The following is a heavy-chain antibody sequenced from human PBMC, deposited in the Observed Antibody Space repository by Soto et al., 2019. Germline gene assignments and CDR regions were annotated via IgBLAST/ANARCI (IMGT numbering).Heavy chain of an antibody. D-gene: IGHD2-2*01. CDR3: ARDPGYCISTSCYYYGMDV. V-gene: IGHV1-69*13. CDR1: GGTFSSYA. J-gene: IGHJ6*02. CDR2: IIPIFGTA. Sequence: SGKVSCKASGGTFSSYAISWVRQAPGQGLEWMGGIIPIFGTANYAQKFQGRVTITADESTSTAYMELSSLRSEDTAVYYCARDPGYCISTSCYYYGMDVWGQGTTVTVSS.